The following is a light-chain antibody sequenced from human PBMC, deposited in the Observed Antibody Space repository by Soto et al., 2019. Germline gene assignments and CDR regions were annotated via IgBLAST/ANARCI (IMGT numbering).Light chain of an antibody. J-gene: IGKJ4*01. V-gene: IGKV3-15*01. Sequence: ELVMTQSPATLSVSPGERATLSCRASQSFSSNVAWYQQKPGQAPRLLIYGTSTRVTGIPARFSGSGSGTEFTLTISSLQSEAFAVYCCQQYYNWPLTFGGRTKVEIK. CDR1: QSFSSN. CDR3: QQYYNWPLT. CDR2: GTS.